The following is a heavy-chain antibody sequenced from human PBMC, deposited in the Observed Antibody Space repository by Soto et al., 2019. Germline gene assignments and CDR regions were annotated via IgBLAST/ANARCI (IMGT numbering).Heavy chain of an antibody. Sequence: PSETLSLTCTVSGGPISSGGYCWSWIRQHPGTGLEWIGYIYDSGNTYYNPSLKGRVTISVDTSKNQFSLKLSSVTAADTAVYYCARGLVARSAAGTNYFDYWGQGTLVTVSS. D-gene: IGHD6-13*01. CDR3: ARGLVARSAAGTNYFDY. J-gene: IGHJ4*02. CDR1: GGPISSGGYC. CDR2: IYDSGNT. V-gene: IGHV4-31*02.